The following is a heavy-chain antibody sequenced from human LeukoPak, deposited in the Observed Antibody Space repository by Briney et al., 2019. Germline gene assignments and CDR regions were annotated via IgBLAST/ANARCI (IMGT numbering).Heavy chain of an antibody. CDR2: ISSSSSYI. CDR3: AREVPAAASYYYYYMDV. V-gene: IGHV3-21*01. D-gene: IGHD2-2*01. Sequence: GGSLRLSCAASGFTFSSYEMNWVRQAPGKGLEWVSSISSSSSYIYYADSVKGRFTISRDNAKNSLYLQMNSLRAEDTAVYYCAREVPAAASYYYYYMDVWGKGTTVTISS. CDR1: GFTFSSYE. J-gene: IGHJ6*03.